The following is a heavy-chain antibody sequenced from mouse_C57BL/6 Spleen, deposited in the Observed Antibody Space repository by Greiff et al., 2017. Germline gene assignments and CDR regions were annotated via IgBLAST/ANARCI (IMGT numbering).Heavy chain of an antibody. V-gene: IGHV1-64*01. CDR3: ARGGYYSGLYYAMDY. CDR2: IHPNSGST. CDR1: GYTFTSYW. J-gene: IGHJ4*01. Sequence: QVQLQQPGAELVKPGASVKLSCKASGYTFTSYWMYWVKQRPGQGLEWIGMIHPNSGSTHYNEKFKSKATLTVDKSSSTAYMQLSSLTSEDSAVYYCARGGYYSGLYYAMDYWGQGTSVTVSS. D-gene: IGHD2-3*01.